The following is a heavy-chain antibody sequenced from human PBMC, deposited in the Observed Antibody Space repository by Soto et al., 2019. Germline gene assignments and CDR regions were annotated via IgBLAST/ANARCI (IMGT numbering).Heavy chain of an antibody. Sequence: QLQLQESGPGLVKPSETLSLTCTVSGGSISSSSYYWGWIRQPPGKGLEWIGSIYYSGSTYYNPSPKSRVTISVDTSKNQFSLKLRSVTAADTAVYYCARHMSLVGATLPLGDYWGQGTLVTVSS. CDR3: ARHMSLVGATLPLGDY. CDR1: GGSISSSSYY. J-gene: IGHJ4*02. V-gene: IGHV4-39*01. CDR2: IYYSGST. D-gene: IGHD1-26*01.